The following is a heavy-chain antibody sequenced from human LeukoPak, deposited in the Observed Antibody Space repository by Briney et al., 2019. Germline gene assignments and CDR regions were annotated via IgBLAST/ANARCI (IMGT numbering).Heavy chain of an antibody. D-gene: IGHD3-10*01. CDR2: IYASGST. Sequence: SETLSLTCTVSGYSISSGYYWGWIRQPPGKGLEWIGSIYASGSTYYNPSLKSRVTMSVDTSKNQFSPKLSSVTAADTAVYYCAREPPFDSGHDYWGQGTLVTVSS. J-gene: IGHJ4*02. V-gene: IGHV4-38-2*02. CDR1: GYSISSGYY. CDR3: AREPPFDSGHDY.